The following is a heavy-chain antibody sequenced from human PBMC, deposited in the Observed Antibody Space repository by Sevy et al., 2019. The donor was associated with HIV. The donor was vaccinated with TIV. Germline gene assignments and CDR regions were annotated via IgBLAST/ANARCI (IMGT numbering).Heavy chain of an antibody. CDR2: IRNRPNGYTT. J-gene: IGHJ6*03. D-gene: IGHD2-21*01. Sequence: GGSLRLSCAASGFTFSDHYVDWVRQAPGKGLEWVGRIRNRPNGYTTENAASVEGRFTISRDDSKNSLYLQMNSLKTEDSAVYYCVRGPNCGVGGCQQISPYCLDVWGKGATVTVSS. V-gene: IGHV3-72*01. CDR3: VRGPNCGVGGCQQISPYCLDV. CDR1: GFTFSDHY.